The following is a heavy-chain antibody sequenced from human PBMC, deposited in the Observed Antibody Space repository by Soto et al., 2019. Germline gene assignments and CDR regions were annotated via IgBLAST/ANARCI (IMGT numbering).Heavy chain of an antibody. CDR2: ISGNGGST. CDR1: GFHFSIYA. CDR3: ARLGGYSGCDPFVY. Sequence: EVQLLESGGGLVEPGGSLRLSCAASGFHFSIYAMGWVRQAPGKGLEWVSVISGNGGSTYYPDSVKGRFSISRDISKKTLFLLMNILRAEDTAVYYCARLGGYSGCDPFVYWGQGTLVTVSS. J-gene: IGHJ4*02. V-gene: IGHV3-23*01. D-gene: IGHD5-12*01.